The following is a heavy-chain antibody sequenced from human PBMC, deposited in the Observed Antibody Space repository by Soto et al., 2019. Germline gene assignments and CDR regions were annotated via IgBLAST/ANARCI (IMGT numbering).Heavy chain of an antibody. V-gene: IGHV4-31*03. D-gene: IGHD6-6*01. Sequence: QVRLQESGPGLVKPSQTLSLTCTVSGGSISRGGYFWSWMRQHPGKGLEWIGYIFYSGSTYYNPSLKSRASISVDTSNNQLSLKLSSVTAADTAVYYCARVPSSQYYFDYWGQGTPVTVSS. CDR1: GGSISRGGYF. J-gene: IGHJ4*02. CDR2: IFYSGST. CDR3: ARVPSSQYYFDY.